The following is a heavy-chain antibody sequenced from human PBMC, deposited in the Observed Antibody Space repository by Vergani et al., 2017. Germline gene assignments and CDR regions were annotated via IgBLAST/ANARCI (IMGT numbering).Heavy chain of an antibody. CDR1: GGSISSSNYY. V-gene: IGHV4-39*01. D-gene: IGHD6-19*01. J-gene: IGHJ5*02. CDR2: IYYSGST. Sequence: QLQLQESGPGLVKPSETLSLTCTVSGGSISSSNYYWGWTRQPPGKGLEWIGNIYYSGSTYYNPSLKSRVIISVDTSKNQFSLKLSSVTAADTAVYYCASDTHSGQRADRWGQGILVTVTS. CDR3: ASDTHSGQRADR.